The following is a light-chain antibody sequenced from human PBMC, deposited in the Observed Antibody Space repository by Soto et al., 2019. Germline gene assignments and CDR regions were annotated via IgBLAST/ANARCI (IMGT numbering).Light chain of an antibody. Sequence: DSQMTQSPSTLSASVGDRVTITCRASQSISSWLAWYQQKPGKAPKLLIYDASSLESGVPPRFSGSGSGTEVTLTISSLQPDDFATYYCQQYNRYSYTFGQGTKLEIK. J-gene: IGKJ2*01. V-gene: IGKV1-5*01. CDR3: QQYNRYSYT. CDR1: QSISSW. CDR2: DAS.